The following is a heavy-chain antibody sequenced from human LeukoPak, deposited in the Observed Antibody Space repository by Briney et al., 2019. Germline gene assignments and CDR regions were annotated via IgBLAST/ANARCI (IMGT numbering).Heavy chain of an antibody. D-gene: IGHD1-14*01. CDR2: IKPDGSGK. J-gene: IGHJ3*02. V-gene: IGHV3-7*01. Sequence: GGSLRLSCAASGFTFSSYWMSWVRRAPGKGLEWVANIKPDGSGKYYLGSVKGRFTTSRDNSKNSLHLQMNSLRAEDTAVYYCAREFRTSKDAFDIWGQGTMVTVSS. CDR3: AREFRTSKDAFDI. CDR1: GFTFSSYW.